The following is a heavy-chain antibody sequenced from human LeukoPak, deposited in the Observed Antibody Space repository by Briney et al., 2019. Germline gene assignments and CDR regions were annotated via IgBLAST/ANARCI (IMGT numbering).Heavy chain of an antibody. CDR1: GFIFSDYY. Sequence: GGSLRLSCAASGFIFSDYYMIWIRQAPGKGLEWVSDISTSGSTIYYADSVKGRFTISRDNPKNSLYLQINSLRAEDTAVYYCARLTYYSDSSGLDYWGQGTLVTVSS. CDR3: ARLTYYSDSSGLDY. D-gene: IGHD3-22*01. J-gene: IGHJ4*02. V-gene: IGHV3-11*01. CDR2: ISTSGSTI.